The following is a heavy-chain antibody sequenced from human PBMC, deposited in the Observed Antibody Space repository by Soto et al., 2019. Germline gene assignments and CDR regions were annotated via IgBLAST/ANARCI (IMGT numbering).Heavy chain of an antibody. CDR2: IDPSDSYT. CDR1: GYSFTSYW. Sequence: GESLKISCKGSGYSFTSYWVSWVRQMPGKGLEWMGRIDPSDSYTNYSPSFQAHVTISADKSISTAYLQWSSRKASDTAMYYCAREGNLEYSSSSSGYYYYYYGMDVWGQGTTVTVS. CDR3: AREGNLEYSSSSSGYYYYYYGMDV. V-gene: IGHV5-10-1*01. J-gene: IGHJ6*02. D-gene: IGHD6-6*01.